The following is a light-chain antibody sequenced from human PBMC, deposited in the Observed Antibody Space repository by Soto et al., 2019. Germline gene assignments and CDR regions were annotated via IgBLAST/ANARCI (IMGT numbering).Light chain of an antibody. J-gene: IGKJ1*01. CDR2: DAS. CDR1: QSISSW. V-gene: IGKV1-5*01. Sequence: DIQMTQSPSTLSASVGDRVTITCRASQSISSWLAWYQQKPGKAPKLLIYDASSLESGVPSRFSGSGSGTELTLTISGLQPDDFATYYCQQYNSYSPTFGQGTKVDIK. CDR3: QQYNSYSPT.